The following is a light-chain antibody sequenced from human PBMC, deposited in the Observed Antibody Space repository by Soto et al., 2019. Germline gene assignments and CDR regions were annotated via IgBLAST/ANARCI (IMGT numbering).Light chain of an antibody. CDR3: QQYGSSPRLS. CDR1: QRVSSSY. V-gene: IGKV3D-20*01. CDR2: HAS. Sequence: EIVLTQSPATLSLSPGERATLSCGASQRVSSSYLAWYQQKPGLAPRLLIYHASSRATGIPDRFSGSGSGTDFTLTISRLEPEDFAVYYCQQYGSSPRLSFGGGTKVEIK. J-gene: IGKJ4*01.